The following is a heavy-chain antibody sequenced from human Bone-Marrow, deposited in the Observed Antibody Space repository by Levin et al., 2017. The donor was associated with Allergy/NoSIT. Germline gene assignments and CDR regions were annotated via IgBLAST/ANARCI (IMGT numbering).Heavy chain of an antibody. Sequence: GESLKISCAASGFTFSSYGMHWVRQAPGKGLEWVAVIWYDGSNKYYADSVKGRFTISRDNSKNTLYLQVNSLRADDTAVYYCARGSYYYDSSASSGAFDIWGQGTMVTVSS. CDR1: GFTFSSYG. CDR3: ARGSYYYDSSASSGAFDI. V-gene: IGHV3-33*01. D-gene: IGHD3-22*01. CDR2: IWYDGSNK. J-gene: IGHJ3*02.